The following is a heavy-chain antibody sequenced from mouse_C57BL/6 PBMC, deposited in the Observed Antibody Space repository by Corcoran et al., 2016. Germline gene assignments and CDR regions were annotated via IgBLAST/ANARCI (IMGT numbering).Heavy chain of an antibody. CDR1: GYTFTTYG. V-gene: IGHV9-3*01. J-gene: IGHJ1*03. D-gene: IGHD2-4*01. CDR3: ARRDYYDYDEWYFDV. Sequence: QIQLVQSGPELKKPGETVKISCKASGYTFTTYGMSWVKQAPGKGLKWMGWINTYSGVPTYADDFKGRFAFSLETSASTAYLQINNLKNEDTATYFCARRDYYDYDEWYFDVWGTGTTVTVSS. CDR2: INTYSGVP.